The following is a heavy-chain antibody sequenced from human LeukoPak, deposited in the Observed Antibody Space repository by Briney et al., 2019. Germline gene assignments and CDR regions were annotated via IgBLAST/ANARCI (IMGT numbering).Heavy chain of an antibody. Sequence: GGSLRLSWAASGFTFSSYDMHWVRQAPGKWLEWVAVISYDGSNKYYADSVKGRFTISRDNSKNTLYLQMNSLRAEDTAVYYCAKGRYTPDPWGQGTLVTVSS. D-gene: IGHD5-18*01. J-gene: IGHJ5*02. V-gene: IGHV3-30*18. CDR3: AKGRYTPDP. CDR2: ISYDGSNK. CDR1: GFTFSSYD.